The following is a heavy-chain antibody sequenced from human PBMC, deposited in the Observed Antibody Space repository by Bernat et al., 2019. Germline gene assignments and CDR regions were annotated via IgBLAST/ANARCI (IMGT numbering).Heavy chain of an antibody. D-gene: IGHD3-10*01. CDR1: GFTFSSYG. CDR3: AKRRGEVDY. Sequence: QVQLVESGGGVVQPGRSLRLSCAASGFTFSSYGMHWVRQAPGKGLEWVAVISYDGSNKYYADSVKGRFTISRDNSKNTLYLQMNSLRAEDTAVYYWAKRRGEVDYWGQGTLVTVSS. CDR2: ISYDGSNK. V-gene: IGHV3-30*18. J-gene: IGHJ4*02.